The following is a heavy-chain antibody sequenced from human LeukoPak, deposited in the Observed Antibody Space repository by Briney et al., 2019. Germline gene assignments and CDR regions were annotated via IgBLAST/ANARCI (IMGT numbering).Heavy chain of an antibody. CDR3: ARTLLNYYDSSGYYSYFDY. V-gene: IGHV3-33*01. Sequence: GGSLRLSCTASGFIFSNYVMHWVRQAPGKGLEWVAVIWYDGSNKYYADSVKGRFTISRDNSKNTLYLQMNSLRDEDTAVYYCARTLLNYYDSSGYYSYFDYWGQGTLVTVSS. J-gene: IGHJ4*02. CDR1: GFIFSNYV. CDR2: IWYDGSNK. D-gene: IGHD3-22*01.